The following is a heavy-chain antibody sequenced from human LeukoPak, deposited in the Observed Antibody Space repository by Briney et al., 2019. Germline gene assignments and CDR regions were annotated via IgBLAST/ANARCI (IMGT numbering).Heavy chain of an antibody. Sequence: GRSLRLSCAASGFTFDDYAMHWVRQAPGKGLKWVSGISWNSGSIGYADSVKGRFTISRDNAKNSLYLQMNSLRAEDMALYYCAKTPVGATHFDYWGQGTLVTVSS. CDR1: GFTFDDYA. V-gene: IGHV3-9*03. CDR2: ISWNSGSI. J-gene: IGHJ4*02. D-gene: IGHD1-26*01. CDR3: AKTPVGATHFDY.